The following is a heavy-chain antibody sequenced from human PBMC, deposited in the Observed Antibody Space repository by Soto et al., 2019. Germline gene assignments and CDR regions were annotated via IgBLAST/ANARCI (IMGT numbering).Heavy chain of an antibody. Sequence: VGSLRLSCAASGFTFSSYAMSWVRQAPGKGLEWVSAISGSGGSTYYADSVKGRFTISRDNSKNTLYLQMNSLRAEDTAVYYCARYRGITFGGVIAPDAFDIWGQGTMVTV. V-gene: IGHV3-23*01. CDR2: ISGSGGST. D-gene: IGHD3-16*02. J-gene: IGHJ3*02. CDR3: ARYRGITFGGVIAPDAFDI. CDR1: GFTFSSYA.